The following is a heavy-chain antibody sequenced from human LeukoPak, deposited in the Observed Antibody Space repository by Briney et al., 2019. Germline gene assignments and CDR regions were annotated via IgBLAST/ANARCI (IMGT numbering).Heavy chain of an antibody. CDR2: INWNGAWT. V-gene: IGHV3-20*04. CDR1: GFKFDDYG. D-gene: IGHD3-22*01. CDR3: AGYYYDSSRGFDL. J-gene: IGHJ5*02. Sequence: PGGSLRLSCAASGFKFDDYGMSWVRQAPGKGLEWVCDINWNGAWTGYADSVKGRFTISRDNAKSSLYLQMNSLRAEDTALYYCAGYYYDSSRGFDLWGQGTLVTVSA.